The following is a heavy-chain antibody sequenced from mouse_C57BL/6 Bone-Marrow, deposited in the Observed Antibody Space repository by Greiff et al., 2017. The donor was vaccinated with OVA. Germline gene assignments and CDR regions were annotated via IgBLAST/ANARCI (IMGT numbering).Heavy chain of an antibody. CDR2: ISDGGSYT. CDR3: AREYYGSSPRAMDY. J-gene: IGHJ4*01. Sequence: EVKLQESGGGFVKPGGSLKLSCAASGFTFSSYAMSWVRQTPEKRLEWVATISDGGSYTYYPDNVKGRFTISRDNAKNNLYLQMSHLKSEDTAMYYCAREYYGSSPRAMDYWGQGTSVTVSS. V-gene: IGHV5-4*01. D-gene: IGHD1-1*01. CDR1: GFTFSSYA.